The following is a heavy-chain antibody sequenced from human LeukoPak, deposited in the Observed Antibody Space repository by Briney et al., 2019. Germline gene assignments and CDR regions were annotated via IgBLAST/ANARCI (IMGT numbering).Heavy chain of an antibody. CDR3: ARTAGHRQWLVSYYYYYGMDV. CDR1: GYTFTSYD. J-gene: IGHJ6*02. D-gene: IGHD6-19*01. CDR2: MNPNSGNT. V-gene: IGHV1-8*01. Sequence: GASVKVSCKASGYTFTSYDINWVRQATGQGLEWMGWMNPNSGNTGYAQKFQGRVTMTRNTSISTAYMELSSLRSEGTAVYYCARTAGHRQWLVSYYYYYGMDVWGQGTTVTVSS.